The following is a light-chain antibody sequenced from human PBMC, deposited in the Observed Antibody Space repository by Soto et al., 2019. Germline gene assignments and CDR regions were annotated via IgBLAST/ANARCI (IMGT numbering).Light chain of an antibody. CDR2: DAS. Sequence: EIVLTQSPYTLSLSPGERATLSCWASHSVTTHLAWFQQRPGQTPRLLIYDASTRAPGIPARFSGRGSGADFTLTISSLEPEDFAVYYCQQRSESITFGQGTRLEI. V-gene: IGKV3-11*01. CDR1: HSVTTH. CDR3: QQRSESIT. J-gene: IGKJ5*01.